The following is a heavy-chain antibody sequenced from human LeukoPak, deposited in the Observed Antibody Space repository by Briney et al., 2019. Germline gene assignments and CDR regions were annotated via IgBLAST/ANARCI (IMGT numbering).Heavy chain of an antibody. J-gene: IGHJ6*02. CDR1: GFTFSSYG. CDR2: IWYDGSNK. V-gene: IGHV3-33*01. CDR3: ARDQGYYYYGMDV. Sequence: PGGSLRLSCAASGFTFSSYGMHWVRQAPGKGLEWVAVIWYDGSNKYHADSVKGRFTISRDNSRNTLYLQMNSLRAEDTAVYYCARDQGYYYYGMDVWGQGTMVTVSS.